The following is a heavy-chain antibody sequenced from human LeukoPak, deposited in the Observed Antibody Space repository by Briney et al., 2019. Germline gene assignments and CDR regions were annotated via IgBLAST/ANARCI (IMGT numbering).Heavy chain of an antibody. J-gene: IGHJ3*02. CDR2: ISSHSIYI. Sequence: GGSLRLSFAASGFTFRTYSMNWVRQAPGKGLEWVSTISSHSIYIYYADSVKGRFTISRDNAKNLLYLQMDSLRADDTAVYYCARDSGPADPEAFDIWGQGTMVTVSS. CDR3: ARDSGPADPEAFDI. D-gene: IGHD1-14*01. V-gene: IGHV3-21*01. CDR1: GFTFRTYS.